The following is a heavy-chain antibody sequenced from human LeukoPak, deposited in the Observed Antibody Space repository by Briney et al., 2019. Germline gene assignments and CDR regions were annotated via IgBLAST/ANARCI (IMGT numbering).Heavy chain of an antibody. Sequence: ASVKVSCKASGGTFSSYAISWVRQAPGQGLEWMGGIIPIFGTANYAQKFQGRVTITADESTSTAYMELSSLRSEDTAVYYCVRDCSSTSCYQDSNWFDPWGQGTLVTVSS. D-gene: IGHD2-2*01. J-gene: IGHJ5*02. CDR1: GGTFSSYA. CDR3: VRDCSSTSCYQDSNWFDP. V-gene: IGHV1-69*13. CDR2: IIPIFGTA.